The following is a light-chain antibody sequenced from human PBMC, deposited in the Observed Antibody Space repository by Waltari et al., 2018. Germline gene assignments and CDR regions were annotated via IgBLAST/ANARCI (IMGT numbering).Light chain of an antibody. J-gene: IGLJ3*02. Sequence: SFDLTQPPSVSVSPGQTARITCSGEILGQKYGQCFQQKPGQAPVLLMYKDNERPSGIPERFSSSSSGTILTLTISGAQAEDEADYYCQSADSSGNPWVFGGGTRLTVL. CDR1: ILGQKY. CDR2: KDN. CDR3: QSADSSGNPWV. V-gene: IGLV3-25*02.